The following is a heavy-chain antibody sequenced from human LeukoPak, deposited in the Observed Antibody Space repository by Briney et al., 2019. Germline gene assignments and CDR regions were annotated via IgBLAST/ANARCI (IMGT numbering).Heavy chain of an antibody. CDR2: INHSGST. J-gene: IGHJ4*02. CDR3: AGYSTGIFAVDQ. D-gene: IGHD2-15*01. Sequence: PSQTLSLTCAVYGGSFSGYYWSWIRQPPGKGLEWIGEINHSGSTNYNPSLKSRVTISVDTSKNQFSLKLSSVTAADTAVYYCAGYSTGIFAVDQWGQGTLVTVSS. V-gene: IGHV4-34*01. CDR1: GGSFSGYY.